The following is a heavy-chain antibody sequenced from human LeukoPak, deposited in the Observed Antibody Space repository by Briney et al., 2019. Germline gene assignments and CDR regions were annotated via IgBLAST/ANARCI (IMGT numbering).Heavy chain of an antibody. CDR1: GYTFTTYY. D-gene: IGHD5-18*01. CDR3: AKEQYSYCRALDY. V-gene: IGHV1-46*01. CDR2: INPSGGST. Sequence: ASVKVSCKASGYTFTTYYMHWVRQAPGQGLEWMGIINPSGGSTSYAQKFQGRVTMTRDTSTSTVYMELSSLRSEDTAVYYCAKEQYSYCRALDYWGQGTLVTVSS. J-gene: IGHJ4*02.